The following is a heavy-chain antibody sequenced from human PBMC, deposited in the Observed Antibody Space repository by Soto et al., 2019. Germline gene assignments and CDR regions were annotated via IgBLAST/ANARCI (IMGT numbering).Heavy chain of an antibody. CDR2: TYYRSKWYN. D-gene: IGHD6-19*01. CDR1: GDSVSSNSAA. J-gene: IGHJ6*02. CDR3: ARDPRSSGWSLYYYGMDV. V-gene: IGHV6-1*01. Sequence: SQTLSLTCAISGDSVSSNSAAWSWIRQSPSRGLEWLGRTYYRSKWYNDYAVSVKSRITINPDTSKNQFSLQLNSVTPEDTAVYYCARDPRSSGWSLYYYGMDVWGQGTTVTVSS.